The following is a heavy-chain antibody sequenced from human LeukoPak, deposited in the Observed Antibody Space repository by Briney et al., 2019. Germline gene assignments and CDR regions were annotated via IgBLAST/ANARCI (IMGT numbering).Heavy chain of an antibody. D-gene: IGHD2-15*01. CDR1: GFTFSNEW. Sequence: GGSLRLSCAASGFTFSNEWMSWVRQAPGKGLEWVGRIKREIDGGTTEYAAPVKGRFTISRDDSKNMLYLQMGSLKTDDTAMYYCTSIGFWGQGALVTVSS. CDR2: IKREIDGGTT. J-gene: IGHJ4*02. V-gene: IGHV3-15*01. CDR3: TSIGF.